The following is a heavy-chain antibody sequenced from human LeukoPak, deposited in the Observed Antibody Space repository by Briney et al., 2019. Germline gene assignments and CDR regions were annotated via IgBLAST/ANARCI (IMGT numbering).Heavy chain of an antibody. CDR1: GYTFTSYG. V-gene: IGHV1-18*01. Sequence: ASVKVSFTASGYTFTSYGISWVRQAPGHGLEWMGWISAYNGNTNYAQKLQGRVTMTTDTSTSTAYMELRSLRSDDTAVYYCARGKWELLDNWFDPWGQGTLVTVSS. D-gene: IGHD1-26*01. CDR3: ARGKWELLDNWFDP. J-gene: IGHJ5*02. CDR2: ISAYNGNT.